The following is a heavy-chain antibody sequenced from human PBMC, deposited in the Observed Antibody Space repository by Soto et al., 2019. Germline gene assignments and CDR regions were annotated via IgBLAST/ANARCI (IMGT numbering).Heavy chain of an antibody. Sequence: GASVKVSCKASGYTFTSYDIYWVRQATGQGLEWMGWMNPNSGNTGYAQKFQGRVTMTRNTSISTAYMELSSLRSEDTAVYYCARAGCSGGSCALGYWGQGTLVTVSS. D-gene: IGHD2-15*01. CDR2: MNPNSGNT. J-gene: IGHJ4*02. CDR1: GYTFTSYD. V-gene: IGHV1-8*01. CDR3: ARAGCSGGSCALGY.